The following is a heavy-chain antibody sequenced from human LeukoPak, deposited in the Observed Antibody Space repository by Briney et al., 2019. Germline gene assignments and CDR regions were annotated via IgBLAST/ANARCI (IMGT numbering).Heavy chain of an antibody. D-gene: IGHD4-17*01. CDR3: ARIPTVTFFDY. CDR2: IYYSGST. J-gene: IGHJ4*02. CDR1: GGSISSYY. V-gene: IGHV4-59*12. Sequence: SETLSLTCTVSGGSISSYYWSWVRQPPGKGLEWIGYIYYSGSTNYNPSLKSRVTISVDTSKNQFSLKLSSVTAADTAVYYCARIPTVTFFDYWGQGTLVTVSS.